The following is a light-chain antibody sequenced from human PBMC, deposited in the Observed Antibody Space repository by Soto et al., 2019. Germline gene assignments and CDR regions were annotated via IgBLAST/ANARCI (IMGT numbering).Light chain of an antibody. J-gene: IGKJ1*01. CDR1: RDISNY. Sequence: DIQVTQSPSSLSASLGDRVSITCRASRDISNYLAWYQQKPGQVPRLLISGASTLHSGVPSRFSGSGSGTEFTLTISSLQPDDFATYYCQHYNSYSEAFGQGTKV. CDR3: QHYNSYSEA. CDR2: GAS. V-gene: IGKV1-27*01.